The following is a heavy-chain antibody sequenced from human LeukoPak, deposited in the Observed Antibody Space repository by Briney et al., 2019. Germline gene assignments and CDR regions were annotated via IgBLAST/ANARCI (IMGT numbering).Heavy chain of an antibody. Sequence: GGSLRLSCAASGFTFDKYSMNWVRQAPGKGLEWVSHISSTSITIYYADSVKGRFTISRDNAKSSLYLHMTSLRAEDTALYYCARDYYRSGSYAVDFWGQGTLVTVSS. CDR1: GFTFDKYS. J-gene: IGHJ4*02. D-gene: IGHD3-10*01. V-gene: IGHV3-48*01. CDR3: ARDYYRSGSYAVDF. CDR2: ISSTSITI.